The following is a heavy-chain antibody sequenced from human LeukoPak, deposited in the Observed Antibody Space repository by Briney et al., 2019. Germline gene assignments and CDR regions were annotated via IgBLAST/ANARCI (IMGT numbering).Heavy chain of an antibody. CDR2: ISSSSSYI. J-gene: IGHJ5*02. D-gene: IGHD4-17*01. CDR3: AKDATTVTIRWFDP. Sequence: GGSLRLSCAASGFTFSSYSMNWVRQAPGKGLEWVSSISSSSSYIYYADSVKGRFTISRDNSKNTLYLQMNSLRAEDTAVYYCAKDATTVTIRWFDPWGQGTLVTVSS. CDR1: GFTFSSYS. V-gene: IGHV3-21*04.